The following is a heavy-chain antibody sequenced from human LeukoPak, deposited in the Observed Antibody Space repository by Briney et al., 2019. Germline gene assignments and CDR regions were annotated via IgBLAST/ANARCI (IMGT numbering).Heavy chain of an antibody. V-gene: IGHV1-2*02. CDR2: INPNSGGT. CDR1: GYTFTGYY. D-gene: IGHD3-22*01. Sequence: ASVKVSCKASGYTFTGYYMHWVRQAPGQGLEWMGWINPNSGGTNYAQEFQGRVTMTRDTSISTAYMELSRLRSDDTAVYYCARGEFLDSSGYFVDYWGQGTLVTVSS. J-gene: IGHJ4*02. CDR3: ARGEFLDSSGYFVDY.